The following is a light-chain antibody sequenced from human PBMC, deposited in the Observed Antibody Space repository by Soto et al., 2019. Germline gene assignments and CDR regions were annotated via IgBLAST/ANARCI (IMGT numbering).Light chain of an antibody. Sequence: QSALTQPASVSGSPGQSITISCTGTSSDVGGYNFVSWYQQHPGKAPKLMIYEDSNRPSGVSNRFSGSKSGNTASLTISRLQAEDEADYYCSSYINSSTLVFGGGTKLTVL. J-gene: IGLJ3*02. CDR2: EDS. V-gene: IGLV2-14*01. CDR1: SSDVGGYNF. CDR3: SSYINSSTLV.